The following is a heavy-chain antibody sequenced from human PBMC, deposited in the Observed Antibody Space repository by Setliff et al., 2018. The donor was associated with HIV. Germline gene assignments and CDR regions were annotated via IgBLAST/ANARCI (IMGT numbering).Heavy chain of an antibody. CDR1: GYSFTNYW. CDR2: IYPGDSTI. Sequence: PGESLKISCKASGYSFTNYWIGWVRQMPGKGLEWMGVIYPGDSTIRDGPSFRGQVTISADRSITTAYLQWSSLTASDTATYSCIRRRRAPGTADLESCWGQGTLVTVSS. J-gene: IGHJ4*02. V-gene: IGHV5-51*01. CDR3: IRRRRAPGTADLESC. D-gene: IGHD2-21*02.